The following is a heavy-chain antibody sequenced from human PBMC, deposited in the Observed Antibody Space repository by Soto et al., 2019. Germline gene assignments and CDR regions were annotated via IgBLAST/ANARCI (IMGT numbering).Heavy chain of an antibody. Sequence: PGGSLRLSCADSGSTFGTAGMNWVRQVPGKGLEWVGRIKSKRDGGTTDYAAPVKGRFTISRDDSKNTLYLQMNSLKTEDTAVFYCTTWGHDNWNPGPPFDHWGQGTLVTVSS. V-gene: IGHV3-15*07. D-gene: IGHD1-20*01. CDR3: TTWGHDNWNPGPPFDH. CDR1: GSTFGTAG. CDR2: IKSKRDGGTT. J-gene: IGHJ4*02.